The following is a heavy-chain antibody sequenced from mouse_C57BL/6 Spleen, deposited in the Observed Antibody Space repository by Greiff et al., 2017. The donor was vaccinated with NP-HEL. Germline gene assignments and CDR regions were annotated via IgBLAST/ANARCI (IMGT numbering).Heavy chain of an antibody. J-gene: IGHJ2*01. D-gene: IGHD1-1*02. CDR1: GYAFTNYL. Sequence: QVQLKESGAELVRPGTSVKVSCKASGYAFTNYLIEWVKQRPGQGLEWIGVINPGSGGTNYNEKFKGKATLTADKSSSTAYMQLSSLTSEDSAVYFCARSMAIPFDYWGQGTTLTVSS. CDR2: INPGSGGT. V-gene: IGHV1-54*01. CDR3: ARSMAIPFDY.